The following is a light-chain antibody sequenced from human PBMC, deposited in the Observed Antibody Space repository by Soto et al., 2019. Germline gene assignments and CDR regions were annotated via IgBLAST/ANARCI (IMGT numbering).Light chain of an antibody. CDR3: QQYGSSPQ. CDR1: QSVTSNY. V-gene: IGKV3-20*01. Sequence: EIVLTQSPGTLSLFPGERATLSCRASQSVTSNYLAWYQQKPGQAPRLLIYGASSRATGIPDRFSGSGSGKDFTLTISRLEPEDFAVYYCQQYGSSPQFGQGTKVEIK. CDR2: GAS. J-gene: IGKJ1*01.